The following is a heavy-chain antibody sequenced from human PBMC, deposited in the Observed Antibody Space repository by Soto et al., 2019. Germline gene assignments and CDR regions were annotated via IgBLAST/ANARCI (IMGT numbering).Heavy chain of an antibody. CDR3: AKGAGGYSYGPFDY. D-gene: IGHD5-18*01. CDR2: ISYDGSNK. CDR1: GFTFSSYG. V-gene: IGHV3-30*18. Sequence: QVQLVESGGGVVQPGRSLRLSCAASGFTFSSYGMHWVRQAPGKGLEWVAVISYDGSNKYYADSVKGRFTISRDNSKNTLYLQMNSLRAEDTAVYYCAKGAGGYSYGPFDYWGQGPLVTVSS. J-gene: IGHJ4*02.